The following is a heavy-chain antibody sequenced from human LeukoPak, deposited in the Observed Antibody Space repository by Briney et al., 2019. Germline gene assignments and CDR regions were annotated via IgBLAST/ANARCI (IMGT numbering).Heavy chain of an antibody. J-gene: IGHJ4*02. CDR1: GGSFSSYY. CDR2: INHSGNT. D-gene: IGHD5-24*01. CDR3: ARVDGDGYNIPDY. V-gene: IGHV4-34*01. Sequence: SETLSLTCAVYGGSFSSYYWSWIRQPPGKGLEWIGEINHSGNTNYNPSLKSRVTISVDTSKNQFSLRLSSVTAADTAVYYCARVDGDGYNIPDYWGQGTLVTVSS.